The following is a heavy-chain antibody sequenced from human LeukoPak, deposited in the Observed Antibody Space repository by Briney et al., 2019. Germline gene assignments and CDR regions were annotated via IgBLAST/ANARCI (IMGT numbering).Heavy chain of an antibody. J-gene: IGHJ4*02. CDR3: AREYYYDSAFFDY. CDR1: GFTFSSYW. CDR2: IKQDGSEK. Sequence: GGSLRLSCAASGFTFSSYWMSWVRQAPGKGLEWVANIKQDGSEKYYVDSVKGRFTISRDNAKNSLYLQMNSLRAEDTAVYYCAREYYYDSAFFDYWGQGTLVTVSS. V-gene: IGHV3-7*01. D-gene: IGHD3-22*01.